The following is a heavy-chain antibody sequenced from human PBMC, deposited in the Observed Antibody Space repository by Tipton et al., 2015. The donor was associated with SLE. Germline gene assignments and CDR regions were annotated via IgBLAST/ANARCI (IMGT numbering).Heavy chain of an antibody. V-gene: IGHV4-59*01. D-gene: IGHD2-15*01. CDR2: IYYSGST. Sequence: LRLSCTVSGGPISSYYWSWIRQPPGKGLEWIGYIYYSGSTNYNPSLKSRVTISVDTSKNQFSLKLSSVTAADTAVYYCARGSPSLFDYWGQGTLVTVSS. CDR3: ARGSPSLFDY. CDR1: GGPISSYY. J-gene: IGHJ4*02.